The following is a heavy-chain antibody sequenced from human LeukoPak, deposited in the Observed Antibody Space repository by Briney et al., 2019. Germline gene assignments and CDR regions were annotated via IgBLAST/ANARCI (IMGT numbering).Heavy chain of an antibody. J-gene: IGHJ5*02. CDR2: INSDGSST. Sequence: GGSLRLSCAASGFTFSSYWMHWVRQAPGKGLVWVSRINSDGSSTSYADSVKGRFTISRDNAKNTLYLQMNSLRAEDTAVYYCARDLPIVLMVYAPWFDPWGQGTLVTVSS. CDR3: ARDLPIVLMVYAPWFDP. V-gene: IGHV3-74*01. D-gene: IGHD2-8*01. CDR1: GFTFSSYW.